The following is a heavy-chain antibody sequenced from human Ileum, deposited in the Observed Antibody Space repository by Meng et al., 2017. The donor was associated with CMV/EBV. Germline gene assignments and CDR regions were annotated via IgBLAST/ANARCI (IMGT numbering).Heavy chain of an antibody. D-gene: IGHD1-26*01. CDR3: AHFVGGYYPSRPDY. Sequence: TTVKGVSPPLLKPTETIPMHCTFSGLSPLTKWEGVGWIRQPPGNALEWVALMYRGDYKRYSPSLNSMLSIAKDTSKNEVVLTMTNMGPVDTGKYYCAHFVGGYYPSRPDYCGQGTLVTVSS. J-gene: IGHJ4*02. CDR2: MYRGDYK. CDR1: GLSPLTKWEG. V-gene: IGHV2-5*02.